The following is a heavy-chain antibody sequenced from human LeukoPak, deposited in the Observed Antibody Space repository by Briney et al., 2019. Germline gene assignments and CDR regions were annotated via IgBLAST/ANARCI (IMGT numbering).Heavy chain of an antibody. J-gene: IGHJ5*02. CDR3: ARGTSSSWYRGWFDP. D-gene: IGHD6-13*01. Sequence: ASVTVSCKASGYPFNSYDINWVRQATGHGLEWMGWINPNSGSSDSAQKFQGRVTMTADTSISTAYTELNNLRSEDTAVYYCARGTSSSWYRGWFDPWGQGTLVTVSS. CDR2: INPNSGSS. CDR1: GYPFNSYD. V-gene: IGHV1-8*01.